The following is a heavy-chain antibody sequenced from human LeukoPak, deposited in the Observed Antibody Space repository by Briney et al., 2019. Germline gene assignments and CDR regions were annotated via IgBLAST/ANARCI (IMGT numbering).Heavy chain of an antibody. CDR1: GGSISSPNW. D-gene: IGHD1-26*01. Sequence: SETLSPTCAVSGGSISSPNWWTWVRQPPGKGLEWIGEIYHSGRTNSNPSLESRVIMSVDKSKNQFSLKLTSVTAADTAVYYCARVGHNWFDRWGQGTLVTVSS. J-gene: IGHJ5*02. CDR3: ARVGHNWFDR. CDR2: IYHSGRT. V-gene: IGHV4-4*02.